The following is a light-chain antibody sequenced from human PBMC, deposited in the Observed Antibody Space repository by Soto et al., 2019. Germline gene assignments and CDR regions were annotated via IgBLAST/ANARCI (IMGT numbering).Light chain of an antibody. CDR1: HGINSW. V-gene: IGKV1-12*01. CDR2: STY. Sequence: IQMTQSPSSVSASAGDRVNITFRASHGINSWVGRYQQKPGEAPKLLIYSTYFLQSGVTSRFSGSRSGSACFHTISSLQPEDFATYFWHQAHSLPWTFGHGTKV. CDR3: HQAHSLPWT. J-gene: IGKJ1*01.